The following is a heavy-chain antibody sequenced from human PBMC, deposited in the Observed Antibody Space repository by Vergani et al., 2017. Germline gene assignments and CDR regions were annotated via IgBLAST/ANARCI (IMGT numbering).Heavy chain of an antibody. V-gene: IGHV4-34*01. Sequence: QVQLHQWGAGLFKTSETLSLTCAVSGAAFNRYQWTGIRQSPGRGLEWIGEIDDKGKSICNPTLKSRVTISVDNSKRHFSLHVTSVTAADSAMYYCVRRDFWVGPRTFDFWGAGTPVTVSS. CDR2: IDDKGKS. CDR3: VRRDFWVGPRTFDF. D-gene: IGHD3-3*01. CDR1: GAAFNRYQ. J-gene: IGHJ3*01.